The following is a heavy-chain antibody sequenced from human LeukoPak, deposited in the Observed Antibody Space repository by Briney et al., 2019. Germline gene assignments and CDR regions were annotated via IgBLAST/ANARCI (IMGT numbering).Heavy chain of an antibody. J-gene: IGHJ3*02. V-gene: IGHV3-21*01. D-gene: IGHD3-22*01. CDR2: ISSSSSYI. CDR3: ASGLDTYYYDSSGYDYAFDI. Sequence: GGSLRLSCAASGFTFSSYSMNWVRQAPGKGLEWVSSISSSSSYIYYADSVKGRSTISRDNAKNSLYLQMNSLRAEDTAVYYCASGLDTYYYDSSGYDYAFDIWGQGTMVTVSS. CDR1: GFTFSSYS.